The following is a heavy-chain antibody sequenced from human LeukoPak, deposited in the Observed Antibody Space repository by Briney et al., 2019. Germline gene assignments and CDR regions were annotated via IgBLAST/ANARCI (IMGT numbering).Heavy chain of an antibody. J-gene: IGHJ3*02. CDR3: ARGGLIQRHAFDI. D-gene: IGHD1-1*01. CDR2: IYTSGST. Sequence: SETLSLTCTVSGGSISSGSYYWTWIRQPAGKGLEWIGRIYTSGSTNYNPSLKSRVTISVDTSKNQFSLRLSSVTAADTALHYCARGGLIQRHAFDIWGQGTMVTVSS. CDR1: GGSISSGSYY. V-gene: IGHV4-61*02.